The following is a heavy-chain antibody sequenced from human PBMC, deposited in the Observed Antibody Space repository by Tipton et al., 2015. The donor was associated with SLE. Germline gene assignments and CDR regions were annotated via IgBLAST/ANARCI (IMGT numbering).Heavy chain of an antibody. Sequence: TLSLTCTVSGGSISSHYWSWIRQPPGKGLEWIGSIYHSGSTYYNPSLKSRVTISVDTSKNQFSLKLSSVTAADTAVYYCARDDPTGDAFDIWGQGTMVTVSS. D-gene: IGHD4-17*01. CDR3: ARDDPTGDAFDI. CDR1: GGSISSHY. J-gene: IGHJ3*02. CDR2: IYHSGST. V-gene: IGHV4-59*11.